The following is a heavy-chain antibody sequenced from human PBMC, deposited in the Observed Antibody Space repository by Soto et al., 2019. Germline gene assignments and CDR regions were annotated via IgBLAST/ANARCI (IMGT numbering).Heavy chain of an antibody. Sequence: QVQLQESGPGLVKPSQTLTLTCSVSGDSIRSGTHHWSWIRQNPGKGLEWIGSIYYLGSTYYNPSLNSRVTLSVDTSKNTFSLKVNSVTVADTAVYYCAREGVSGYYDFEYWGQGALVTVSS. D-gene: IGHD3-22*01. CDR1: GDSIRSGTHH. CDR3: AREGVSGYYDFEY. J-gene: IGHJ4*02. V-gene: IGHV4-31*03. CDR2: IYYLGST.